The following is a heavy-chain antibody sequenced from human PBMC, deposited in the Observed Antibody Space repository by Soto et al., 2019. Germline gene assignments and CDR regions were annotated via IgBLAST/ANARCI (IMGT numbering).Heavy chain of an antibody. CDR1: GYTFTEYF. Sequence: QVQLVQSGAEVKMPGASVRVSCEASGYTFTEYFLHWVRQAPGQGLEWMGWISPESGVTNIAPNFEGRVTMTAGTAITTAYMQLSGLRYDDTAVYYCARATLIIRHITNLGEASPGVVEHWGQGTLVSVSS. V-gene: IGHV1-2*02. CDR3: ARATLIIRHITNLGEASPGVVEH. J-gene: IGHJ5*02. CDR2: ISPESGVT. D-gene: IGHD3-3*01.